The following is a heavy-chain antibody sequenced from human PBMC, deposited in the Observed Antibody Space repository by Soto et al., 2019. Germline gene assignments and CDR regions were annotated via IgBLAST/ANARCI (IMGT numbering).Heavy chain of an antibody. V-gene: IGHV3-23*01. J-gene: IGHJ3*02. CDR2: ISGSGGRT. CDR1: GFTFRNYA. Sequence: EVQLLESGGNLIQPGGFLRLSCAASGFTFRNYAMSWVRQAPGAGPEWVSGISGSGGRTYYADSVKGRFTISRDNSNNALFLQMNSLRAEDTALYYCAKDPNGDYVGAFDIWGRGTMVTVSS. CDR3: AKDPNGDYVGAFDI. D-gene: IGHD4-17*01.